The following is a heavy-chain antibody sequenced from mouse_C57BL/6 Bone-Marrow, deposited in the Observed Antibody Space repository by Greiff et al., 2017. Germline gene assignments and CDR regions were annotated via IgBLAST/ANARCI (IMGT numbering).Heavy chain of an antibody. CDR2: IYPEDGGT. V-gene: IGHV14-2*01. J-gene: IGHJ2*01. Sequence: EVQLQQSGAELVKPGASVKLSCTASGFNFKDYYMHWVKQRTEQGLEWIGRIYPEDGGTNYAPKFQGKATITADTSSNTAYMQLSSLTSEDTAVYYGARGGVFDYWGQGTTLTVSS. CDR3: ARGGVFDY. CDR1: GFNFKDYY.